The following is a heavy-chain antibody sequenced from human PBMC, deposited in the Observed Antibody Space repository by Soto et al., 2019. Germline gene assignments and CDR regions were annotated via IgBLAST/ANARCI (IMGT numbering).Heavy chain of an antibody. CDR1: GGSISIYY. Sequence: PSETLSLTCSVSGGSISIYYWSWIRQPPGKGLEWIGYIYYSGSTNYNPSLKSRVTISEDTSKNQFSLKLSSVTAADTAMYYCARGTQLPYYFDYWGQGTLVTAPQ. V-gene: IGHV4-59*01. J-gene: IGHJ4*02. CDR2: IYYSGST. D-gene: IGHD2-2*01. CDR3: ARGTQLPYYFDY.